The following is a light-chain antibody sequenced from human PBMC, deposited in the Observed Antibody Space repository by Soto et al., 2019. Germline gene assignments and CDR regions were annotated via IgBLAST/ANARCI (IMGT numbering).Light chain of an antibody. CDR1: QSISSY. Sequence: DIQMTQSPSSLSASVGDRVTITCRASQSISSYLNWYQQKPGKAPKLLIYAASSLQGGVPSRFSGSGSGTDFTLTISSLQPEDFATYYCQHSYSTLRTFGQGTKVDIK. CDR3: QHSYSTLRT. J-gene: IGKJ1*01. V-gene: IGKV1-39*01. CDR2: AAS.